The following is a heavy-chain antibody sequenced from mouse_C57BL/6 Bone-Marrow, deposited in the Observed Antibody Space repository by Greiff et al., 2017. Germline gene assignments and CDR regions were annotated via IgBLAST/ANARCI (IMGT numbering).Heavy chain of an antibody. CDR1: GFTFSDYG. Sequence: EVKLVESGGGLVKPGGSLKLSCAASGFTFSDYGMHWVRQAPEKGLEWVAYISSGSSTIYYADTVKGRFTISRDNANNTRFLQMTSLGAEDTAMYFWSRRGFAYWGQGTLVTVSA. CDR2: ISSGSSTI. CDR3: SRRGFAY. V-gene: IGHV5-17*01. J-gene: IGHJ3*01.